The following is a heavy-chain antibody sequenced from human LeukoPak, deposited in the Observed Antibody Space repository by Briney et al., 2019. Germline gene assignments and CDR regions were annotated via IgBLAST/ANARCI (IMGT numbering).Heavy chain of an antibody. D-gene: IGHD3-22*01. CDR2: IIPILGIA. CDR1: GYTFTSYY. V-gene: IGHV1-69*04. Sequence: GASVKVSCKASGYTFTSYYIHWVRQAPGQGLEWMGRIIPILGIANYAQKFQGRVTITADKSTSTAYMELSSLRSEDTAVYYCARDYYDSSGYYGYWGQGTLVTVSS. J-gene: IGHJ4*02. CDR3: ARDYYDSSGYYGY.